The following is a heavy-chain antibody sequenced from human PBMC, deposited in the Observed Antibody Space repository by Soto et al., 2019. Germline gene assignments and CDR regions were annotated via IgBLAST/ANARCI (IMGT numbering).Heavy chain of an antibody. CDR2: ISGSGVST. J-gene: IGHJ4*02. D-gene: IGHD3-22*01. CDR1: GLTFSSYA. CDR3: AKARYYDSTGYLYYFDY. Sequence: GSLRLSCAASGLTFSSYAMSWVRQAPGKGLEWVSSISGSGVSTYYADSVKGRFTISRDNSKNTLYLQMNSLRAEDTAVYYCAKARYYDSTGYLYYFDYWGQGTLVTVSS. V-gene: IGHV3-23*01.